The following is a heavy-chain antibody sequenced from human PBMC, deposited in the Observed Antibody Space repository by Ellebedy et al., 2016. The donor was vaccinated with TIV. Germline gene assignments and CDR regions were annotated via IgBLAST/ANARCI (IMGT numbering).Heavy chain of an antibody. Sequence: SETLSLTXTVSGGSISSGGYYWSWIRQHPGKGLEWIGYIYYSGSTYYNPSLKSRVTISVDTSKNQFSLRLSSVTAADTAVYYCARDRRAVSGPAFDYWGQGTLVPVSS. CDR1: GGSISSGGYY. CDR3: ARDRRAVSGPAFDY. CDR2: IYYSGST. J-gene: IGHJ4*02. V-gene: IGHV4-31*03. D-gene: IGHD6-19*01.